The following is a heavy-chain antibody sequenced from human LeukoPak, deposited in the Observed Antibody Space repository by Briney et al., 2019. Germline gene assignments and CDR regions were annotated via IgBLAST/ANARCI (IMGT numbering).Heavy chain of an antibody. D-gene: IGHD5-12*01. Sequence: ASVKVSCKASGYTFTSYYMHWLRQAPGQGLQWMGMINPSDGSTSYTPRFQGRVTVTRDTSTSTVYMELSSLRSEDTAVYYCARVYSGYDCGYWGQGTLVTVSS. CDR2: INPSDGST. V-gene: IGHV1-46*01. J-gene: IGHJ4*02. CDR1: GYTFTSYY. CDR3: ARVYSGYDCGY.